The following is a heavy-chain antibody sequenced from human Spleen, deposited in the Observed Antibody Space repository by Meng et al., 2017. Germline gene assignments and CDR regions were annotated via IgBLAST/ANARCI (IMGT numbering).Heavy chain of an antibody. V-gene: IGHV1-18*01. Sequence: QVQRVQSGAEVKKPGASVKVSCKASGYTYTDYQTDWVRQAPGQGLEWMGWIHPSVHPTYAQKFQGRVTMTIDTSTTTASMELRSLRSDDSALYYCVKHSSDWSLDSWGQGTLVTVSS. CDR3: VKHSSDWSLDS. CDR1: GYTYTDYQ. CDR2: IHPSVHP. D-gene: IGHD6-19*01. J-gene: IGHJ4*02.